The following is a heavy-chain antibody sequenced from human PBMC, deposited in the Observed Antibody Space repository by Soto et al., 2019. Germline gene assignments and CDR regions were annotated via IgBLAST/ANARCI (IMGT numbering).Heavy chain of an antibody. Sequence: GGSLRLSCAASGFTFSSYGMHWVRQAPGKGLEWVAVISYDGSNKYYADSVKGRFTISRDNSKNTLYLQMNSLRAEDTAVYYCAKDRIAVAGTGYYFDYWGQRTLVTVSS. V-gene: IGHV3-30*18. D-gene: IGHD6-19*01. CDR2: ISYDGSNK. CDR1: GFTFSSYG. J-gene: IGHJ4*02. CDR3: AKDRIAVAGTGYYFDY.